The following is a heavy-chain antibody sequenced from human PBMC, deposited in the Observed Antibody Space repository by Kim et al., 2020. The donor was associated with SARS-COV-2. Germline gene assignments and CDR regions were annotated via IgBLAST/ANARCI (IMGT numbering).Heavy chain of an antibody. CDR3: ARGTDPIVVVPAAMMYDYYYGMDV. CDR1: GGSISSYY. J-gene: IGHJ6*02. CDR2: IYYSGST. Sequence: SETLSLTCTVSGGSISSYYWSWIRQPPGKGLEWIGYIYYSGSTNYNPSLKSRVTISVDTSKNQFSLKLSSVTAADTAVYYCARGTDPIVVVPAAMMYDYYYGMDVWGQGTTVTVSS. V-gene: IGHV4-59*01. D-gene: IGHD2-2*01.